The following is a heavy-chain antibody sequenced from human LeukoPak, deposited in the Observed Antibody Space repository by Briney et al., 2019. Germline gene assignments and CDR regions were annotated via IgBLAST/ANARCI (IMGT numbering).Heavy chain of an antibody. CDR2: IYYSGST. Sequence: SETLSLTCAVYGGSFSGYYWSWIRQPPGKGLEWIGSIYYSGSTYYNPSLKGRVTISVDTSKNQFSLKLSSVTAADTAVYYCARLCIRYYDFWSGPHHFDYWGQGTLVTVSS. J-gene: IGHJ4*02. CDR1: GGSFSGYY. V-gene: IGHV4-34*01. CDR3: ARLCIRYYDFWSGPHHFDY. D-gene: IGHD3-3*01.